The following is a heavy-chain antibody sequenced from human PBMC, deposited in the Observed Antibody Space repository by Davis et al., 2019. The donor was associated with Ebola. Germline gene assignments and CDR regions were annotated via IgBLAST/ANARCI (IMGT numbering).Heavy chain of an antibody. CDR1: GYSFTSYW. Sequence: GESLKISCKGSGYSFTSYWIGWVRQMPGKGLEWMGIIYPGDSDTRYSPSFEGQVTISADKSISTAYLQWDSLKASDTAMYYCARLTRYCSDGNCYEDYWSQGTLVTVSS. CDR2: IYPGDSDT. D-gene: IGHD2-15*01. CDR3: ARLTRYCSDGNCYEDY. V-gene: IGHV5-51*01. J-gene: IGHJ4*02.